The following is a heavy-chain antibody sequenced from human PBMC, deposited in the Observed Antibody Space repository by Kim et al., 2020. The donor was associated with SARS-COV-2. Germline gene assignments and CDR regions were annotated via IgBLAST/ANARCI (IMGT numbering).Heavy chain of an antibody. J-gene: IGHJ6*02. CDR2: ISYDGSNK. Sequence: GGSLRLSCAASGFTFSSYGMHWVRQAPGKGLEWVAVISYDGSNKYYADSVKGRFTISRDNSKNTLYLQMNSLRAEDTAVYYCAKDLVSSSGWYINLDQLYYYYGMDVWGQGTTVTVSS. CDR3: AKDLVSSSGWYINLDQLYYYYGMDV. V-gene: IGHV3-30*18. CDR1: GFTFSSYG. D-gene: IGHD6-19*01.